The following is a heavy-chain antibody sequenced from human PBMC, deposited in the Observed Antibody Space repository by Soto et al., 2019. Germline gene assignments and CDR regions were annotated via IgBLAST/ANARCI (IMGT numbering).Heavy chain of an antibody. CDR1: GGSLTNYF. D-gene: IGHD2-21*02. J-gene: IGHJ3*01. CDR3: ARFQYTVVTPFDL. Sequence: QVQLQESGPGLVEPSETLSLTCTVSGGSLTNYFLTWIRKSPGKGLEWIAYIRYSGKTDYNPSLKSGVTISLDTTKNQFSLKLTSGTAAETAMYYCARFQYTVVTPFDLWGQGTMVIVSS. CDR2: IRYSGKT. V-gene: IGHV4-59*01.